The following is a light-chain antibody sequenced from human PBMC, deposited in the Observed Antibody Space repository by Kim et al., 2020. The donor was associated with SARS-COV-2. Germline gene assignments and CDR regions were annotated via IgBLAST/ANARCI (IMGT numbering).Light chain of an antibody. J-gene: IGKJ4*01. CDR1: QSISSY. CDR2: AAS. CDR3: QQSYSTPRT. V-gene: IGKV1-39*01. Sequence: DIQMTQSPSSLSASVGDRVTITCRASQSISSYLNWYQQKPGKAPKLLIYAASSLQSGVPSRFSGSGSGTDFTLTISSLQPEDFATYYCQQSYSTPRTFGGGNKVDIK.